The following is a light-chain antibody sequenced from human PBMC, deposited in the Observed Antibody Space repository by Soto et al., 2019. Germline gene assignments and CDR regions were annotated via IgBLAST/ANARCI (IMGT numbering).Light chain of an antibody. J-gene: IGKJ5*01. CDR3: QQYYGDPPIT. V-gene: IGKV1-39*01. CDR1: QSISSY. Sequence: DIQMTQSPSSLSAPARDRVTITCRASQSISSYLNWYQQKPGKAPKLLIYAAATLQSGVPSRFSGGGSGTDFALTISCLQSEDFATYYYQQYYGDPPITFGQGTRLEIK. CDR2: AAA.